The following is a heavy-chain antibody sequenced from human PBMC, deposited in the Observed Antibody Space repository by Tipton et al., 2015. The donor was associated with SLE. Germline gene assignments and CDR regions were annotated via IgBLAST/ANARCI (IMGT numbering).Heavy chain of an antibody. CDR3: ARDDSLGLVAATYAFDI. V-gene: IGHV1-18*01. CDR2: ISAYNGNT. D-gene: IGHD2-15*01. Sequence: QLVQSGAEVKKPGASVKVSCKASGYTFTSYGISWVRQAPGQGLEWMGWISAYNGNTNYAQKLQGRVTMTTDTSTSTAYMELRSLKSDDSALYYCARDDSLGLVAATYAFDIWSQGTLVTVAS. J-gene: IGHJ3*02. CDR1: GYTFTSYG.